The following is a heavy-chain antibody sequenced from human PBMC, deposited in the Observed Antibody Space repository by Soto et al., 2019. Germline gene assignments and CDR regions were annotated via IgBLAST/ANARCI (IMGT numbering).Heavy chain of an antibody. CDR3: ARGRFRRTWFDH. J-gene: IGHJ5*02. D-gene: IGHD3-16*01. V-gene: IGHV1-8*01. CDR2: MNPDSGNR. Sequence: QVQLVQSGAEVKKPGASVKVSCKASGYTFTNYDIHWVRQATGQGLEWMGWMNPDSGNRGQSKQFHGRVTTTMDTSISTAYMEMSSLRSEDTAVYYCARGRFRRTWFDHWGQGTLVTVSS. CDR1: GYTFTNYD.